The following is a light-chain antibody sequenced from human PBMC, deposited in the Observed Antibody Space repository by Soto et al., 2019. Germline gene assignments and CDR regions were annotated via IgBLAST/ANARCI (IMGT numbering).Light chain of an antibody. CDR2: KVS. V-gene: IGKV2-30*02. Sequence: DVVMTQSPLSLSVTLGQPASISCRSSQSLVHSDGNTYFLRFQQRPGQSPRRLIYKVSNRDAGAPDRFSGSGSGVDFTLKISRVEVEDVGVYYCLQATHRPYTFGQGTNLEIK. J-gene: IGKJ2*01. CDR1: QSLVHSDGNTY. CDR3: LQATHRPYT.